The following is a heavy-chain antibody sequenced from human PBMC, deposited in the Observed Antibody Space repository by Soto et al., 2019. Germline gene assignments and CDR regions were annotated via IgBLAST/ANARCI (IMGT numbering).Heavy chain of an antibody. CDR2: INPNTGGA. J-gene: IGHJ4*02. D-gene: IGHD3-3*01. CDR3: ATSTDDDFWSGSY. V-gene: IGHV1-2*02. Sequence: ASVKVSCKSSGYTFIDFYIHWVRQAPGQGLEWMGWINPNTGGAVYAQKFLGRVTMTRDTSISTAYMELSGLRSDDTSIYLCATSTDDDFWSGSYWGQGTRVTV. CDR1: GYTFIDFY.